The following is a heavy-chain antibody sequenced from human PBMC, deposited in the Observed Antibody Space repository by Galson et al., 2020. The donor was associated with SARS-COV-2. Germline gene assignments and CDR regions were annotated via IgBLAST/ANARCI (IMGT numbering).Heavy chain of an antibody. J-gene: IGHJ6*02. CDR2: ISGYNDKA. CDR3: ARDSKINYDFWGDRKFYYEYFGMDV. CDR1: GYTFTSYG. Sequence: ASVKVSCKASGYTFTSYGISWVRQAPGQGLEWVGWISGYNDKADYSQRLQGRVTMTTDSSTSTAYMELRSLRSDDTAVYYCARDSKINYDFWGDRKFYYEYFGMDVWGQGTTVTVSS. V-gene: IGHV1-18*01. D-gene: IGHD3-3*01.